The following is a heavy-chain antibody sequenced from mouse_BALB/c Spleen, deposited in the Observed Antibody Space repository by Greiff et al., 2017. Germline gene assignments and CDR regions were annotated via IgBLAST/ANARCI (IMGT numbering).Heavy chain of an antibody. J-gene: IGHJ2*01. Sequence: QVQLQQSGPELVRPGVSVKISCKGSGYTFTDYAMHWVKQSHAKSLEWIGVISTYYGNTNYNQKFKGKATMTVDKSSSTAYMELARLTSEDSAIYYCARSGTTGGYYFDYWGQGTTLTVSS. CDR3: ARSGTTGGYYFDY. V-gene: IGHV1-67*01. CDR1: GYTFTDYA. CDR2: ISTYYGNT. D-gene: IGHD2-14*01.